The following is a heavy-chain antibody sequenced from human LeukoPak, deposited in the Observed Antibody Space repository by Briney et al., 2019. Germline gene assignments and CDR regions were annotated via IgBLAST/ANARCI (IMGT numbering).Heavy chain of an antibody. Sequence: KPSETLSLTCTVSGYSIISTYYWGWIRQPPGKGLEWIGSIYHSGSTYYNPSLKSRVTISVDTSKNQFSLKLSSVTAADTAVYYCARQRGDYRGVEFYYYYYYYMDVWGKGTTVTISS. CDR3: ARQRGDYRGVEFYYYYYYYMDV. V-gene: IGHV4-38-2*02. J-gene: IGHJ6*03. D-gene: IGHD3-10*01. CDR1: GYSIISTYY. CDR2: IYHSGST.